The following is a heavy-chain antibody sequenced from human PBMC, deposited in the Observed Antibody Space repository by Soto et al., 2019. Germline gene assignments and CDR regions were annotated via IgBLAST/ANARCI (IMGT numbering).Heavy chain of an antibody. V-gene: IGHV4-39*01. Sequence: SGTIYLTCAASGGPITSRTYAWAWIRQPPGKTLEWIGTIYYHGNTYYIPSLKSRVSISVDTSRNLFSLQLSSVTAADTALYFCVRRHPFHYDSSRYFDFWGQGILVTVSS. CDR2: IYYHGNT. CDR1: GGPITSRTYA. D-gene: IGHD3-22*01. CDR3: VRRHPFHYDSSRYFDF. J-gene: IGHJ4*02.